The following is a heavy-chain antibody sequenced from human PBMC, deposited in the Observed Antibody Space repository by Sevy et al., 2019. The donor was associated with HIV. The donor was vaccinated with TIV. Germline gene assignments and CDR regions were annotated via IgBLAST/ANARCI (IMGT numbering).Heavy chain of an antibody. V-gene: IGHV3-43*01. CDR1: GFTFDDYT. CDR2: ISWDGGST. Sequence: GGSLRLSCAASGFTFDDYTMHWVRQAPGKGLEWVSLISWDGGSTYYADSVKGRFTISRDNSKNSLYLQMNSLRTEDTALYYCAKGGRGGRGDYYGMDVWDQGTTVTVSS. CDR3: AKGGRGGRGDYYGMDV. J-gene: IGHJ6*02. D-gene: IGHD3-10*01.